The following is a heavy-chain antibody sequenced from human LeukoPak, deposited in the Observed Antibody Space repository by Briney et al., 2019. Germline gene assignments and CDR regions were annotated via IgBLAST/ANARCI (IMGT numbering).Heavy chain of an antibody. CDR3: AREFDGSASGAGY. Sequence: GGSLRLSCAASGFIFSRYSMNWVRQAPGKGLEWVSSMSSSSGLIYYGDSVKGRFTVSRDNAKRSLYLQMNSLRADDTAVYYFAREFDGSASGAGYWGQGTLVTVSS. D-gene: IGHD1-26*01. CDR2: MSSSSGLI. CDR1: GFIFSRYS. V-gene: IGHV3-21*01. J-gene: IGHJ4*02.